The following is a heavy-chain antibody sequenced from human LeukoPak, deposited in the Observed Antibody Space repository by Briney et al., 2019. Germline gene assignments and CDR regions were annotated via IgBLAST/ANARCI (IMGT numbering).Heavy chain of an antibody. D-gene: IGHD3-22*01. CDR3: ARSLTYYYDCSGYYYPDLFDY. J-gene: IGHJ4*02. CDR2: ISSNGGST. CDR1: GFTFSSYA. Sequence: GGSLRLSCAASGFTFSSYAMHWVRQAPGKGLEYVSAISSNGGSTYYANSVKGRFTISRDNSKNTLYLQMGSLRAEDMAVYYCARSLTYYYDCSGYYYPDLFDYWGQGTLVTVSS. V-gene: IGHV3-64*01.